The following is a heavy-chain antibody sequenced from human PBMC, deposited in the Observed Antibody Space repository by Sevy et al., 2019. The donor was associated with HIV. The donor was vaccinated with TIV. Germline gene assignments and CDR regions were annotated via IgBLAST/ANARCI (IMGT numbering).Heavy chain of an antibody. V-gene: IGHV3-23*01. CDR2: ITDSGGDT. D-gene: IGHD4-17*01. J-gene: IGHJ4*02. CDR3: VREGPYGDPSFDY. CDR1: GFTFSSYA. Sequence: GGSLRLSCAASGFTFSSYAMSWVRQAPGKGLEWVSAITDSGGDTYYTDSVKGRFTISRDKSKNTVSLQMNCLRAEDTAMDYCVREGPYGDPSFDYWGQGTQVTVSS.